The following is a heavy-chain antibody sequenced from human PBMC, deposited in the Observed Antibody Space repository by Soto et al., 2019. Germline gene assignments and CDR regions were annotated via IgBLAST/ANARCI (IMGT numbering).Heavy chain of an antibody. CDR2: IYHSGTT. V-gene: IGHV4-30-2*01. CDR1: GGSVSGAGYS. CDR3: ARAQFYSGSGNYNNLMFDA. J-gene: IGHJ5*02. Sequence: TSETLSLTCAVSGGSVSGAGYSWSWIRQPPGGGLDWIGYIYHSGTTYCNPSLKTRLTMLLDRSNNKFSLTLNSVTAADTALYFCARAQFYSGSGNYNNLMFDAWGKGTQVTVSS. D-gene: IGHD3-10*01.